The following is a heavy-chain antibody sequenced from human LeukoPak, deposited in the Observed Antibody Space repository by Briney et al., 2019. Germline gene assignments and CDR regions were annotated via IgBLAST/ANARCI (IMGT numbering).Heavy chain of an antibody. CDR2: IYHSGST. J-gene: IGHJ6*03. CDR1: GYSISSAYY. CDR3: ARIVSGYLSHYYYMDV. V-gene: IGHV4-38-2*01. Sequence: PSETLSLTCAVSGYSISSAYYWGWIRQPPGKGLEWIGSIYHSGSTYYNPSLKSRVTISVDTSKNQFSLKPSSVTAADTAVYYCARIVSGYLSHYYYMDVWGKGTTVTVSS. D-gene: IGHD3-9*01.